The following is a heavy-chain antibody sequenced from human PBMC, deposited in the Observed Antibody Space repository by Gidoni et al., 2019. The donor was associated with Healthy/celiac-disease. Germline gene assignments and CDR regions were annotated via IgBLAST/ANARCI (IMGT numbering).Heavy chain of an antibody. J-gene: IGHJ2*01. D-gene: IGHD6-13*01. V-gene: IGHV3-21*01. CDR2: ISSSSSYI. CDR3: AREQQLGTGWYFDL. CDR1: GFPFSSYS. Sequence: EVQLVESGGGLVKPGGSLRLSCAASGFPFSSYSMNWVRQAPGKGLEWVSSISSSSSYIYYADSVKGRFTISRDNAKNSLYLQMNSLRAEDTAVYYCAREQQLGTGWYFDLWGRGTLVTVSS.